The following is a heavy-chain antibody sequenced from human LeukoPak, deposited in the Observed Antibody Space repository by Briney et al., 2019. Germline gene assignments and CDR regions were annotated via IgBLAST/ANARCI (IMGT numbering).Heavy chain of an antibody. Sequence: SETLSLTCTVSGGSISSGSYYWSWIRQPAGKGLEWIGRIYTSGSTNYNPSLKSRVTISVDTSKNQFSLKLSSVTAADTAVYYCARWKRRVRGVHGGYYFDYWGQGTLVTVSS. V-gene: IGHV4-61*02. CDR1: GGSISSGSYY. J-gene: IGHJ4*02. CDR2: IYTSGST. CDR3: ARWKRRVRGVHGGYYFDY. D-gene: IGHD3-10*01.